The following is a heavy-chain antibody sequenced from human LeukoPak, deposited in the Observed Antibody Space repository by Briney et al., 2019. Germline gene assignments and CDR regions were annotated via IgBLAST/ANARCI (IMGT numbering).Heavy chain of an antibody. CDR2: INRSGST. Sequence: SETLSLTCAVYGGSFSGYYWSWIRQPPGKGLEWIGEINRSGSTNYNPSLKSRVTISVDTSKNQFSLKLSSVTAADTAVYYCARGRYYYDSSGYYDYFDYWGQGTLVTVSS. J-gene: IGHJ4*02. D-gene: IGHD3-22*01. CDR1: GGSFSGYY. CDR3: ARGRYYYDSSGYYDYFDY. V-gene: IGHV4-34*01.